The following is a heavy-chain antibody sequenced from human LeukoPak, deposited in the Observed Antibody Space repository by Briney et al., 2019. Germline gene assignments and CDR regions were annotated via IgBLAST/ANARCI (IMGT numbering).Heavy chain of an antibody. D-gene: IGHD3-3*01. CDR1: GYTFTSYY. CDR2: INPSGGGT. V-gene: IGHV1-46*01. CDR3: ARVGGASGYYSFGHFDY. J-gene: IGHJ4*02. Sequence: RASVKVSCKASGYTFTSYYMHWVRQAPGQGLEWMGIINPSGGGTSYAQKFQGRVTMTRDTSTSTVYMELSSLRSEDTAVYYCARVGGASGYYSFGHFDYWGQGTLVTVSS.